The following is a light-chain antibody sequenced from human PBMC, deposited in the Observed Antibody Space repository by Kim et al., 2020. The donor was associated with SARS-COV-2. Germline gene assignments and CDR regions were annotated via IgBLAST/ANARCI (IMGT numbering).Light chain of an antibody. CDR1: SSNIGNNY. Sequence: GHKVTISCSGSSSNIGNNYVSWYQQRPGTAPKLLIYDNNKRPSGIPDRFSGSKSGTSATLGITGLQTGDEADYYCGTWDSSLSAYVFGTGTKVTVL. CDR3: GTWDSSLSAYV. J-gene: IGLJ1*01. V-gene: IGLV1-51*01. CDR2: DNN.